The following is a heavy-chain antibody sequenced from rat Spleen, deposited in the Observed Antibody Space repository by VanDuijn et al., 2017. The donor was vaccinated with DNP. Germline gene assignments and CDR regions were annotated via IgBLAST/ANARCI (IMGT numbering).Heavy chain of an antibody. D-gene: IGHD1-9*01. J-gene: IGHJ2*01. CDR2: INYDGSST. Sequence: EVQLVESGGGLVQPGRSLKLSCTASGFTFSDYYIAWVRQTPTKGLEWVASINYDGSSTYYRDSVKGRFTISRDNAKSSLYLQMDSLRSEDTATYYCTTESTYYGYFDYWGQGVMVPVSS. CDR1: GFTFSDYY. V-gene: IGHV5-20*01. CDR3: TTESTYYGYFDY.